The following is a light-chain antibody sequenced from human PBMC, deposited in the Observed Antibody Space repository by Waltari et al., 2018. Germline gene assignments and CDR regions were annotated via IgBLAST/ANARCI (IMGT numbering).Light chain of an antibody. CDR1: QGISNY. Sequence: DIQMPQSPSSLSASVGDRVPITCRARQGISNYLAWYQQKPGKVPKLLIYTASTLHSGVPARFSGSGSGTDFTLTISSLQPEDVATYYCQKYNSAPRTFGGGTKVEIK. J-gene: IGKJ4*01. V-gene: IGKV1-27*01. CDR2: TAS. CDR3: QKYNSAPRT.